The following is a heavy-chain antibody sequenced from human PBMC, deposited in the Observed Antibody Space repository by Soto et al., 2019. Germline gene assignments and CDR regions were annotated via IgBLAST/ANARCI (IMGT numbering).Heavy chain of an antibody. CDR3: ARVGGITGTTDAFDI. Sequence: SETLSLTCAVSGGSISSGGHSWSWIRQPPGKGLEWIGYIYHSGSTYYNPSLQSRVTISVDRSKNQFSLKLSSVTAADTAVYYCARVGGITGTTDAFDIWGPGTMVTVSS. CDR1: GGSISSGGHS. J-gene: IGHJ3*02. V-gene: IGHV4-30-2*01. CDR2: IYHSGST. D-gene: IGHD1-7*01.